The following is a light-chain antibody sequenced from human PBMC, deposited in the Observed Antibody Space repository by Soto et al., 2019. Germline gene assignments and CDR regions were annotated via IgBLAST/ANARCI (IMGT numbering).Light chain of an antibody. J-gene: IGKJ2*01. CDR1: QGISSY. CDR2: AAS. CDR3: QQCYSTPYT. Sequence: AIRMTQSPSSLSASTGDRVTITCRASQGISSYLAWYQQKPGKAPKLLIYAASTLQSGVPSRFSGSGSGTDFTLTISSLQPEDFAAYYCQQCYSTPYTFGQGTKVDIK. V-gene: IGKV1-8*01.